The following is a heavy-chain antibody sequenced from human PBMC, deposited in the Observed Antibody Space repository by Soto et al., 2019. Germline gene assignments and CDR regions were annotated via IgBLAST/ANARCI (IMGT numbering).Heavy chain of an antibody. V-gene: IGHV3-49*03. D-gene: IGHD4-17*01. J-gene: IGHJ4*02. CDR3: TRGTVTGAR. CDR2: IRSKAYGGTT. CDR1: GFTFGDYA. Sequence: EVQLVESGGGLVQPGRSLRLSCTASGFTFGDYAMGWFRQAPGKGLEWVGFIRSKAYGGTTEYAASVKGRFTISRDDSKSIAYLQMNSLKTEDTAVYYCTRGTVTGARWGQGTLVTVSS.